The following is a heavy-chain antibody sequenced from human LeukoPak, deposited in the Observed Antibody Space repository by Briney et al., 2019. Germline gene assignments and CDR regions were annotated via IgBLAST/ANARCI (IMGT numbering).Heavy chain of an antibody. CDR2: IYYSGST. D-gene: IGHD5-24*01. CDR1: GGSISSSSYY. Sequence: PSQTLSLTCTVSGGSISSSSYYWGWIRQPPGKGLEWIGSIYYSGSTYYNPSLKSRVTISVDTSKNQFSLKLSSVTAADTAVYYCARVHTGWLQNYYYYMDVWGKGTTVTVSS. J-gene: IGHJ6*03. CDR3: ARVHTGWLQNYYYYMDV. V-gene: IGHV4-39*07.